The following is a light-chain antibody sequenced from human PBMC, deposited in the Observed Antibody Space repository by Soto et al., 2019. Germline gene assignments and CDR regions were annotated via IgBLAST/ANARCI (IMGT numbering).Light chain of an antibody. CDR3: HQYNNWPPIT. Sequence: EIVMTRSPATLSVSPGERATLSCRASQSVSGNLAWYQQKPGQAPRLLIYGASTRATGIPARFSGRGSGTEFTLTISSLQSEDFAVYYCHQYNNWPPITFGQGTKLEIK. V-gene: IGKV3-15*01. J-gene: IGKJ2*01. CDR2: GAS. CDR1: QSVSGN.